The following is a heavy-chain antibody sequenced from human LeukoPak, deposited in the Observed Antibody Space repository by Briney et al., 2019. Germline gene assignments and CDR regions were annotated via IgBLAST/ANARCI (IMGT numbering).Heavy chain of an antibody. CDR2: IYYNGDT. CDR3: ARDESGIGWFDP. D-gene: IGHD3-3*01. J-gene: IGHJ5*02. Sequence: SETLSLTCTVSGGSISSSSYYWGWIRQTPGKGLEWVGSIYYNGDTYYNPSFKSRVSMSVDTAKNQISLILTSVTAADTAVYYCARDESGIGWFDPWGQGTLVTVSS. V-gene: IGHV4-39*07. CDR1: GGSISSSSYY.